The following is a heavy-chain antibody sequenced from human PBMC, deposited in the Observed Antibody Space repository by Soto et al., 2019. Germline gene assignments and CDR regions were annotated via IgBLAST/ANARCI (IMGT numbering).Heavy chain of an antibody. CDR3: ARTESSSWSFFYYGMDV. Sequence: QVQLKESGPGLVKPSETLALTCTVSGGSIGSYYWSWIRQPPGRRLEWIGCVYYSDGTNYNPSLKSRVTMSMDKSNNQFSLRLSSVTAADTAVYYCARTESSSWSFFYYGMDVWGQGTTVTVSS. J-gene: IGHJ6*02. CDR2: VYYSDGT. CDR1: GGSIGSYY. D-gene: IGHD6-13*01. V-gene: IGHV4-59*01.